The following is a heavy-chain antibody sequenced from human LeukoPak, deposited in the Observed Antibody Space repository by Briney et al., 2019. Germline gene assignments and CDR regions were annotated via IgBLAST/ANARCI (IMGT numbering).Heavy chain of an antibody. CDR2: IKQDGSEK. Sequence: PGGSLSLSCAASGFPFSTYWMNWVRQAPGKGLEWVANIKQDGSEKYYVDSVKGRFTLSRDSAKNSLYLQMNSLRAEDTAVYYCARAEWSNWYFDLWGRGTLVTVSS. J-gene: IGHJ2*01. CDR1: GFPFSTYW. V-gene: IGHV3-7*03. CDR3: ARAEWSNWYFDL. D-gene: IGHD3-3*01.